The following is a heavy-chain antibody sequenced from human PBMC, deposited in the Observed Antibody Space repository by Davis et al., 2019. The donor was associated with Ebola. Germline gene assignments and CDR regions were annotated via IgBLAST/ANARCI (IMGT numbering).Heavy chain of an antibody. CDR2: VSGSGGST. CDR1: GFTFSAYA. D-gene: IGHD3-16*01. V-gene: IGHV3-23*01. CDR3: AKRGDYAGGFDP. Sequence: PGGSLRLSCAASGFTFSAYAMSWVRQAPGKGLEWVSSVSGSGGSTDYADSVKGRFTISRDNPKNTLYLQMNSLGAEDTAVYYCAKRGDYAGGFDPWGQGTLVTVSS. J-gene: IGHJ5*02.